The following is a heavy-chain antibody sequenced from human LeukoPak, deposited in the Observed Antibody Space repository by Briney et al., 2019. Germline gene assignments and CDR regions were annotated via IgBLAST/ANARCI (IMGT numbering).Heavy chain of an antibody. V-gene: IGHV4-34*01. J-gene: IGHJ6*03. D-gene: IGHD3-10*01. CDR2: INHSGST. CDR3: ARGFYGSGSYYGYYYYYMDV. Sequence: SETLSLTCAVYGGSFSGYYWSWIRQPPGKGLEWIGEINHSGSTNYNPSLKSRVTISVDTSKNQFSPKLSSVTAADTAVYYCARGFYGSGSYYGYYYYYMDVWGKGTTVTVSS. CDR1: GGSFSGYY.